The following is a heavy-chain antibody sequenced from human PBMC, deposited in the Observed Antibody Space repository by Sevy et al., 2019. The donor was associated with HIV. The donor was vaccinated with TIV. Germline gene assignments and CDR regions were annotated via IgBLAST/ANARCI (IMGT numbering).Heavy chain of an antibody. CDR3: ARDDSALYSYGLDL. D-gene: IGHD2-21*01. Sequence: SETLSLTCVVSGGSISSSNWWSWVLQPPGKGLEWIGEIYHSGSTNYNPSLESRVSISIDKSKNHFSLKVNSVTAADTAVYYCARDDSALYSYGLDLWGQGTTVTVSS. CDR1: GGSISSSNW. V-gene: IGHV4-4*02. J-gene: IGHJ6*02. CDR2: IYHSGST.